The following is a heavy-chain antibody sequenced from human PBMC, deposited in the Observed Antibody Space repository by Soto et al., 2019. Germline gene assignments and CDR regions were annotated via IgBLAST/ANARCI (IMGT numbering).Heavy chain of an antibody. V-gene: IGHV1-18*01. CDR3: ARDLDSSGSYYTDY. CDR2: ISVYNGYT. D-gene: IGHD3-10*01. Sequence: QVQLVQSGAEVKKAGASVKVSCKASGYPFTSAGISWVRQTPGQELEWMGWISVYNGYTKYAQKFQGRVTMTTDTSTSTAYMELRSLTSDDTAVYYCARDLDSSGSYYTDYWGPGTLVTVSA. CDR1: GYPFTSAG. J-gene: IGHJ4*02.